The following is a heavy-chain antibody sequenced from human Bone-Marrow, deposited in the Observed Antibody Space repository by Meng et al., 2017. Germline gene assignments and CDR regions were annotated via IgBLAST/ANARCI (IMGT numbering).Heavy chain of an antibody. V-gene: IGHV3-48*03. J-gene: IGHJ6*02. D-gene: IGHD2-15*01. Sequence: GESLKISCAASGFTFSSYEMNWVRQAPGKGLEWVSYISSSGSTIYYADSVKGRFTISRDNAKNSLYLQMNSLRAEDTAVYYCARGYCSGGSCLHKLYYYYGMDVWGQGTTVTVSS. CDR1: GFTFSSYE. CDR3: ARGYCSGGSCLHKLYYYYGMDV. CDR2: ISSSGSTI.